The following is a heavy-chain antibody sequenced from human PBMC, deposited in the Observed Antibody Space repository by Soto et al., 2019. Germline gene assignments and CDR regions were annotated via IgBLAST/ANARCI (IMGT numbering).Heavy chain of an antibody. V-gene: IGHV1-69*06. CDR2: IIPIFGTS. CDR3: ARERQDYYYYGMDV. CDR1: GGTLSSYA. J-gene: IGHJ6*02. Sequence: SVKVSCKASGGTLSSYAISWVLQAPGQGLEWMGGIIPIFGTSNYAQKSQGRVTITADKSTSTAYMELSSLRSEDTAVYYCARERQDYYYYGMDVWGQGTTVTVSS.